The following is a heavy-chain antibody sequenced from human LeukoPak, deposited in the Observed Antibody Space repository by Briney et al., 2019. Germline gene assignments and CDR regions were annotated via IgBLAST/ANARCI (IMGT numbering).Heavy chain of an antibody. D-gene: IGHD5-18*01. CDR1: GYSFTGYY. Sequence: ASVKVSCKASGYSFTGYYMHWVRQAPGQGLEWMGWINPNRGGTDYAQKFQGRVTMTRDTSISTAYMELSRLRYDDTAVYYCASGYRFRNWGQGTLVTVSS. V-gene: IGHV1-2*02. CDR2: INPNRGGT. J-gene: IGHJ4*02. CDR3: ASGYRFRN.